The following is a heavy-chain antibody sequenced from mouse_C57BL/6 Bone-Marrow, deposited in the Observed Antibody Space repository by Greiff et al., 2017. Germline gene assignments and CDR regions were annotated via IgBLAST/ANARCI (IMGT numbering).Heavy chain of an antibody. Sequence: QVQLKEPGAELVKPGASVKMSCKASGYTFTSYWITWVKQRPGQGLEWIGDIYPGSGSTNYNEKFKSKATLTVDTSSSTASMQLSSLTSGDSAFYYCAKLTPYWGQGTLVTVSA. CDR1: GYTFTSYW. J-gene: IGHJ3*01. CDR2: IYPGSGST. CDR3: AKLTPY. V-gene: IGHV1-55*01.